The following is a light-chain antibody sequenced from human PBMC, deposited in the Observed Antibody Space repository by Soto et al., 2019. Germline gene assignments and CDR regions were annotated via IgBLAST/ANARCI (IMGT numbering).Light chain of an antibody. CDR2: AAS. CDR1: QRITNNY. Sequence: TQSPGTLSLSPGESAALSCRPSQRITNNYLAWYQQKPGKAPKLRIYAASSLQSGVPSRFRGSGSETEFTLSISSLQPEDFATYFCQQIYSAPLPFGGGTKVDIK. CDR3: QQIYSAPLP. V-gene: IGKV1-39*01. J-gene: IGKJ4*01.